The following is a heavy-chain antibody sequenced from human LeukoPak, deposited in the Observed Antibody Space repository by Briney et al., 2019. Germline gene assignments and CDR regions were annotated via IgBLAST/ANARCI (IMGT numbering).Heavy chain of an antibody. CDR2: ISGSGGST. D-gene: IGHD3-3*01. CDR3: AKLRSITIFGVNPDY. V-gene: IGHV3-23*01. CDR1: GITFSSYS. J-gene: IGHJ4*02. Sequence: GGSLRLSCAASGITFSSYSMSWVRQAPGKGLEWVSAISGSGGSTYYADSVKGRFTISRDNSKNTLYLQMNSLRAEDTAVYYCAKLRSITIFGVNPDYWGQGTLVTVSS.